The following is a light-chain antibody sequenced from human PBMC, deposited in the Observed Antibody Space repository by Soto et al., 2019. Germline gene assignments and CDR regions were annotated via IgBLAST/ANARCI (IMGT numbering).Light chain of an antibody. CDR2: DAS. CDR3: QQRSNWQGAT. V-gene: IGKV3-11*01. J-gene: IGKJ4*01. CDR1: QSVSSY. Sequence: EVVLTQSPFTLSLSPGERATLSCRASQSVSSYLAWYQQKPGQAPRLLIYDASNRATGIPARFSGSGSGTDFTLTISSLEPEDFAVYYCQQRSNWQGATFGGGTKVDIK.